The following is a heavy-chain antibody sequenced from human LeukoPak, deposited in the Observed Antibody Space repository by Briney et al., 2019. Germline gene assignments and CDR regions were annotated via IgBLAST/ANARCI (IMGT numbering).Heavy chain of an antibody. CDR1: GGTCSSYG. Sequence: ASVKVSFKATGGTCSSYGISWLRQATGQGPGWVGGIIPIFGSGNYAQKFQGRVTTTADESTSTAYMELSSLRSEDTAVYCCARGFWELTYNWFDSWGQGTLVTVSS. CDR2: IIPIFGSG. CDR3: ARGFWELTYNWFDS. D-gene: IGHD3-10*01. J-gene: IGHJ5*01. V-gene: IGHV1-69*01.